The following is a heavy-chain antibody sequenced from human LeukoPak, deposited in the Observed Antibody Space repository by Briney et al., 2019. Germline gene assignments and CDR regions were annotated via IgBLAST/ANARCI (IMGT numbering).Heavy chain of an antibody. CDR1: GFSFSFSN. V-gene: IGHV3-21*03. CDR3: ARDRDSSGLYGGADL. D-gene: IGHD6-19*01. Sequence: GGSLRLSCAASGFSFSFSNMNWVRQAPGKGLEWDSYISSTNGHTYYADSVNGRFTISRDTAKNSLYLQMNSLRVEDTAIYFCARDRDSSGLYGGADLWGQGVLVTVSA. CDR2: ISSTNGHT. J-gene: IGHJ5*02.